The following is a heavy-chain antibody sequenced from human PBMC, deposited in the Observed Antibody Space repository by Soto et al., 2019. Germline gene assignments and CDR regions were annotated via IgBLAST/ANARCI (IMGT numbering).Heavy chain of an antibody. J-gene: IGHJ6*02. CDR3: ARGSRLFGVGIFQHYDMDV. CDR2: ISGYNGNT. CDR1: GYTFSSYG. V-gene: IGHV1-18*01. Sequence: QVQLVQSGTEVKKPGASVKVSCKASGYTFSSYGISWVRQAPGQGLEWMGWISGYNGNTKYAQKLQGRVTMTTDTSTRTAYVELRGLRSDDTAVEYCARGSRLFGVGIFQHYDMDVWGQGTTVTVSS. D-gene: IGHD3-3*01.